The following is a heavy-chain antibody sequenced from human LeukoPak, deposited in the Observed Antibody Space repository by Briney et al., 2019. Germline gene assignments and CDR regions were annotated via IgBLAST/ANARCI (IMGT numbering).Heavy chain of an antibody. V-gene: IGHV4-39*07. CDR3: VRGDILTGHSY. CDR2: INHSGST. CDR1: GGSISSGDYY. J-gene: IGHJ4*02. Sequence: SETLSLTCTVSGGSISSGDYYWSWIRQPPGKGLEWIGEINHSGSTKYNPSLKSRVTISVDTSKNQFSLKLSSVTAADTAVYYCVRGDILTGHSYWGQGTLVTVSS. D-gene: IGHD3-9*01.